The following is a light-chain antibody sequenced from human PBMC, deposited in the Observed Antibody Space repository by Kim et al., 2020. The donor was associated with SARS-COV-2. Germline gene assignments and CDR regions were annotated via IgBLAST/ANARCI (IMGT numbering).Light chain of an antibody. CDR1: QSVSTN. J-gene: IGKJ2*01. CDR3: QQYDNWPPLYT. Sequence: SPGERATLSCRASQSVSTNLAWYQHKPGQAPSLLIYGASTRATGIPARFSGSGSGTEFTLTISSLQSEDFAVYYCQQYDNWPPLYTFGQGTKLEI. CDR2: GAS. V-gene: IGKV3-15*01.